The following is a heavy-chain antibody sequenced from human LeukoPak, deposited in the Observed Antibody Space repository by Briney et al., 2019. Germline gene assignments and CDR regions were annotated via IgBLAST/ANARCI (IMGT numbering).Heavy chain of an antibody. CDR1: GGSIRSSYYY. J-gene: IGHJ4*02. Sequence: SETLSLTCAVSGGSIRSSYYYWGWIRQPPGKGLEWIGSIYYSGSTYYNPSLKSRVTISVDTSKNQFSLKLSSVTAADTAVYYCARYAVLLWFGEFDGDFDYWGQGTLVTVSS. V-gene: IGHV4-39*01. CDR3: ARYAVLLWFGEFDGDFDY. D-gene: IGHD3-10*01. CDR2: IYYSGST.